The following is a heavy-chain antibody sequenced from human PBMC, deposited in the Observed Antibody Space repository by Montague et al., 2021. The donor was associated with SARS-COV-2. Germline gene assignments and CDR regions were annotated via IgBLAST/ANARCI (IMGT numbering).Heavy chain of an antibody. CDR3: ARHLPYSGSYNWFDP. J-gene: IGHJ5*02. Sequence: SETLSLTCTVSGGSISGYYGSWIWQSQGQGLEWIGYIYYSESTTYNSSLTNRVSITVDSAKRQFSLTLSAVTAADSAVYYCARHLPYSGSYNWFDPWGQGTLVTVSS. CDR1: GGSISGYY. D-gene: IGHD1-26*01. V-gene: IGHV4-59*08. CDR2: IYYSEST.